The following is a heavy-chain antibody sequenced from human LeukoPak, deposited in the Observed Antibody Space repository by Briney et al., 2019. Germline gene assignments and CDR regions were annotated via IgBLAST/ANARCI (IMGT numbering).Heavy chain of an antibody. D-gene: IGHD3-3*01. CDR1: GGSISSYY. J-gene: IGHJ4*02. Sequence: PSETLSLTCTVSGGSISSYYWSWIRQPPGKGLEWIGYIYTSGSTNYNPSLKSRVTISVDTSKNQFSLKLSSVTAADAAVYYCARTNYDFWSGYGYYFDYWGQGTLVTVSS. CDR2: IYTSGST. CDR3: ARTNYDFWSGYGYYFDY. V-gene: IGHV4-4*09.